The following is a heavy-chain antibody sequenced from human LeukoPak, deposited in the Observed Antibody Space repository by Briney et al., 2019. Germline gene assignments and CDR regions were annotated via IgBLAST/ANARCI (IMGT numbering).Heavy chain of an antibody. Sequence: ASVKVSCKASGYTFTSYAMHWVRQAPGQRLEWMGWINAGNGNTKYSQKFQGRVTITRDTSASTAYMELSSLRSEDTAVYYCATWILTGYYIGFSRNFDLWGRGTLVTVSS. CDR3: ATWILTGYYIGFSRNFDL. CDR2: INAGNGNT. V-gene: IGHV1-3*01. D-gene: IGHD3-9*01. J-gene: IGHJ2*01. CDR1: GYTFTSYA.